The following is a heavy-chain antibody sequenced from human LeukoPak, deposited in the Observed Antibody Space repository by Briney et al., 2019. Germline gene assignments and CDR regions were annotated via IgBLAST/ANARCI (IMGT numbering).Heavy chain of an antibody. CDR2: IYTRGST. V-gene: IGHV4-4*07. Sequence: NPSETLSLTCTVSGGSISSYYWSWIRQPAGKGLEWIGRIYTRGSTNYNLSLKSRVTMSANMSKNQFSLKLSSVTAADAAVYYCAGEGHYYDSTGYYYGGEDYWGQGTLVTVSS. J-gene: IGHJ4*02. CDR1: GGSISSYY. CDR3: AGEGHYYDSTGYYYGGEDY. D-gene: IGHD3-22*01.